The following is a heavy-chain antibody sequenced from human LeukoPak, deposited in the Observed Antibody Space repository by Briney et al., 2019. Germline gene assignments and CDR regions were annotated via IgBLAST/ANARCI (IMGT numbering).Heavy chain of an antibody. CDR3: ARDGHSASYCTNGVCYNY. Sequence: MASETLSLTCTVSGGSISSYYWSWIRQPPGKGLEFIGHVHYSGTANYNPSLESRVTISIDTSKKHFFLKLKSVTATDTAVYYCARDGHSASYCTNGVCYNYWGQGTLVTVSS. CDR2: VHYSGTA. V-gene: IGHV4-59*01. CDR1: GGSISSYY. J-gene: IGHJ4*02. D-gene: IGHD2-8*01.